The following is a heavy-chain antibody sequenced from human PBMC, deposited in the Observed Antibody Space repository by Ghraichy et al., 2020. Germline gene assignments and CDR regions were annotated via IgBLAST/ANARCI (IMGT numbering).Heavy chain of an antibody. D-gene: IGHD5-24*01. Sequence: SVKVSCKASGGTFSSYAISWVRQAPGQGLEWMGGIIPIFGTANYAQKFQGRVTITADESTSTAYMELSSLRSEDTAVYYCAGFRDGYNYFDYWGQGTLVTVSS. J-gene: IGHJ4*02. CDR2: IIPIFGTA. V-gene: IGHV1-69*13. CDR1: GGTFSSYA. CDR3: AGFRDGYNYFDY.